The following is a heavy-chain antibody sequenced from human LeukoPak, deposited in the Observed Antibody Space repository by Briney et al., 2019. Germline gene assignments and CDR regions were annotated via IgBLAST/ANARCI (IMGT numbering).Heavy chain of an antibody. V-gene: IGHV1-2*06. CDR3: ARDGIYRSSTSCYEPCWFDP. D-gene: IGHD2-2*01. J-gene: IGHJ5*02. CDR2: INANSGGT. CDR1: GYTFTGCY. Sequence: GASVKVSCKASGYTFTGCYMHWVRQAPGQGLEWMGRINANSGGTNYAQKFQGRVTMTRDTSISTAYMELSRLRSDDTAVYYCARDGIYRSSTSCYEPCWFDPWGQVTLVTVSS.